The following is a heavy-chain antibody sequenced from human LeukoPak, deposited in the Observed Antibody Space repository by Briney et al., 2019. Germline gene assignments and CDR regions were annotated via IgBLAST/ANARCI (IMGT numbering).Heavy chain of an antibody. D-gene: IGHD5-24*01. CDR2: INSDGSST. V-gene: IGHV3-74*01. CDR3: AREAEEMATISDAFDI. CDR1: GFTFSSYW. Sequence: PGGSLRLSCAASGFTFSSYWMHWVRQAPGKGLVWVSRINSDGSSTSYADSVKGRFTISRDNAKNTLYLQMNSLRAEDTAVYYCAREAEEMATISDAFDIWGQGTMAIVSS. J-gene: IGHJ3*02.